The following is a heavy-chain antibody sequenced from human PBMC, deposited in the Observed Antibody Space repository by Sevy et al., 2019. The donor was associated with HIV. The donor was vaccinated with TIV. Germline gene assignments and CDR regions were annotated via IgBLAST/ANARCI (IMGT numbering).Heavy chain of an antibody. CDR1: GFIVTSHY. CDR3: ARVPRYDEPYYFDY. CDR2: IYTGGGT. V-gene: IGHV3-53*01. Sequence: GGSLRLSCAASGFIVTSHYMAWVRQAPGKGLEWVSSIYTGGGTYYADSVKGRFTISRDNYKNTLYLQMNSLSAEDTAFYYCARVPRYDEPYYFDYWGQGALVTVSS. J-gene: IGHJ4*02. D-gene: IGHD3-3*01.